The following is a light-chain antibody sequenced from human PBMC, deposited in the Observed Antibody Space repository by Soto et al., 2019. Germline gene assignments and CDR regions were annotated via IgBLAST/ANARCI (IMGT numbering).Light chain of an antibody. CDR1: QSVSSSY. Sequence: EIVLTQSPGTLSLSPGERATLSCRASQSVSSSYLAWYQQKPGQAPRLLIYVASSRATGIPDRFSGSGSGTDFTLTISRLEPADFAVYYCQQFGSSPRTFGQGTKVEIK. CDR2: VAS. J-gene: IGKJ1*01. V-gene: IGKV3-20*01. CDR3: QQFGSSPRT.